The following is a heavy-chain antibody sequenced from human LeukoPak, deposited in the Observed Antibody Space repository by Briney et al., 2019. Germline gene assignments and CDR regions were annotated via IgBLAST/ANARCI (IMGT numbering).Heavy chain of an antibody. Sequence: PSETLSLTCTVSGGSISRSSYYWGWIRQPPGKGLEWIGYIYYSGSTNYNPSLKSRVTISVDTSKNQFSLKLSSVTAADTAVYYCARVGTYGSGSYLSWLDYWGQGTLVTVSS. CDR1: GGSISRSSYY. J-gene: IGHJ4*02. CDR3: ARVGTYGSGSYLSWLDY. D-gene: IGHD3-10*01. V-gene: IGHV4-61*05. CDR2: IYYSGST.